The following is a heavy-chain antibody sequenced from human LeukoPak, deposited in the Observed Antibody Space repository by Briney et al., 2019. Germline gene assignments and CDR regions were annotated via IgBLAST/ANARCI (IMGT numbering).Heavy chain of an antibody. CDR3: ARQYGYSYGYGDY. D-gene: IGHD5-18*01. V-gene: IGHV4-38-2*01. J-gene: IGHJ4*02. CDR1: GYSISSGYF. Sequence: PSETLSLTCAVSGYSISSGYFWGWIRQPPGKGLEWIGSIHHSRCTYYNPSLKSRVTISVDTSKNQFSLKLSSVTAADTAVYYCARQYGYSYGYGDYWGQGTLVTVPS. CDR2: IHHSRCT.